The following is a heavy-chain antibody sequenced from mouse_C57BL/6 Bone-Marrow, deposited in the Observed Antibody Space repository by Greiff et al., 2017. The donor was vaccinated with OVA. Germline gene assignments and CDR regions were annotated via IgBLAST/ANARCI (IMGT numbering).Heavy chain of an antibody. Sequence: VQLQQSGPELVKPGASVKMSCKASGYTFTDYNMHWVKQSHGKSLEWIGYINPNNGGTSYNQKFKGKATLTVNKSSSTAYMELRSLTSEDSAVYYCARPIGSSYPYWYFDVWGTGTTVTVSS. CDR2: INPNNGGT. CDR3: ARPIGSSYPYWYFDV. CDR1: GYTFTDYN. D-gene: IGHD1-1*01. V-gene: IGHV1-22*01. J-gene: IGHJ1*03.